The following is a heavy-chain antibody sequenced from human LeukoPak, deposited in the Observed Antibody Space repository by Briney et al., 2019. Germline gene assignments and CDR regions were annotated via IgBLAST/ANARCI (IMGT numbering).Heavy chain of an antibody. D-gene: IGHD6-13*01. CDR2: IRSKAISYAT. Sequence: GGSLRLSCAASGFTFSGSAIHWVRQASGKGLEWVGRIRSKAISYATAYAASVEGRFTISRDDSKNTAYLQINSLKTEDTAVYYCTSSPSIAATGTKWGFEYWGQGTLVTVSS. CDR3: TSSPSIAATGTKWGFEY. CDR1: GFTFSGSA. J-gene: IGHJ4*02. V-gene: IGHV3-73*01.